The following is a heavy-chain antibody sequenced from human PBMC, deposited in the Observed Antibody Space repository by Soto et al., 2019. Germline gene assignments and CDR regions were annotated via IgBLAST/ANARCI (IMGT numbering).Heavy chain of an antibody. CDR3: AKEPRPYYYYYYYMDV. CDR1: GFTFSSYG. Sequence: QVQLVESGGGVVQPGRSLRLSCAASGFTFSSYGMHWVRQAPGKGLEWVAGISYDGSNKYYADSVKGRITISRDNSKNTLYLQMSSLRAEDTAVYYCAKEPRPYYYYYYYMDVWGKGTTVTVSS. J-gene: IGHJ6*03. CDR2: ISYDGSNK. V-gene: IGHV3-30*18.